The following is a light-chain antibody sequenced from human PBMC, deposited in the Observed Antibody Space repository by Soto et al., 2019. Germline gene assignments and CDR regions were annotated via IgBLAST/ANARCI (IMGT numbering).Light chain of an antibody. CDR2: KAS. CDR3: QQYNSS. V-gene: IGKV1-5*03. J-gene: IGKJ2*01. Sequence: DIPMTQSPSTLSASVGDRVSITCRASQSISNWLAWYQQKPGKAPKLLIYKASSLESGVPSRFSGSGSGTDFTLTISSLQPDDFATYYCQQYNSSFGQGTKVEIK. CDR1: QSISNW.